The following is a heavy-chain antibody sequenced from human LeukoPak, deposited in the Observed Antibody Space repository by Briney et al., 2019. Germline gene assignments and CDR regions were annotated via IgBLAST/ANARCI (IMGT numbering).Heavy chain of an antibody. CDR1: GFTFSTYT. Sequence: GGSLRLSCAASGFTFSTYTIHWVRQAPGKGLEWVAVISYDGSNKYYADSVKGRFTISRDNSKNTLYLQMNSLRAEDTAVYYCARERGYGADYWGQGTLVTVSS. V-gene: IGHV3-30*04. J-gene: IGHJ4*02. CDR3: ARERGYGADY. D-gene: IGHD4/OR15-4a*01. CDR2: ISYDGSNK.